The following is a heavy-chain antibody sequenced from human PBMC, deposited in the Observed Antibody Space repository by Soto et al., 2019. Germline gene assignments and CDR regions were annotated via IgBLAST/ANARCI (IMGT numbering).Heavy chain of an antibody. CDR3: APDYDILTGYYPFDP. CDR2: IWYDGSNK. Sequence: PGGSLRLSCAPSGFTFSSYGMHWARQAPGKGLEWVAVIWYDGSNKVYADSVKGRFTISRDNSKNTLYLQMNSLRAEDTAVYYCAPDYDILTGYYPFDPWGQGTLVTVSS. D-gene: IGHD3-9*01. J-gene: IGHJ5*02. CDR1: GFTFSSYG. V-gene: IGHV3-33*01.